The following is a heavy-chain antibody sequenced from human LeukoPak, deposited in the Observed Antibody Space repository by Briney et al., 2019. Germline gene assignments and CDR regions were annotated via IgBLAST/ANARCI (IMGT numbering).Heavy chain of an antibody. CDR2: ISGSGGST. CDR1: GFTFSSYS. Sequence: GGSLRLSCAASGFTFSSYSMNWVRQAPGKGLEWVPAISGSGGSTYYADSVKGRFTISRDNSKNTLYLQMNSLRAEDTAVYYCAKDPAADYYYYYGMDVWGQGTTVTVSS. CDR3: AKDPAADYYYYYGMDV. V-gene: IGHV3-23*01. J-gene: IGHJ6*02. D-gene: IGHD6-13*01.